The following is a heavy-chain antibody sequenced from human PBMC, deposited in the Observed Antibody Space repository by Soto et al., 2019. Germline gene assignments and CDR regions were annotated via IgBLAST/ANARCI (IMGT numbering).Heavy chain of an antibody. CDR3: ARWVEVSLGYFDS. J-gene: IGHJ4*02. Sequence: PSETLSLTCTVSGAYMRNDYYYWSWVRQNPGKDLEWIGHMHHSGRTHYNPSLKSRVAISVDTSKNQFSLYLNSVTAADTAVYYCARWVEVSLGYFDSWGQGTPVTVS. CDR1: GAYMRNDYYY. CDR2: MHHSGRT. D-gene: IGHD2-15*01. V-gene: IGHV4-31*03.